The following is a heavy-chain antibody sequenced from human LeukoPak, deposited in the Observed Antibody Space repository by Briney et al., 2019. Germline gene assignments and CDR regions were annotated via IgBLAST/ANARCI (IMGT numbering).Heavy chain of an antibody. D-gene: IGHD5-18*01. J-gene: IGHJ4*02. CDR2: IDPSDSET. CDR1: GYSFTSYW. Sequence: GKSLKISCKASGYSFTSYWIGWVRQMPGKGLEWMGIIDPSDSETRYTPSFQGQVTISVDKSLTTADLQWNSPKASDTAMYYCARQTAMGRSGDYWGQGTLVTVSS. V-gene: IGHV5-51*01. CDR3: ARQTAMGRSGDY.